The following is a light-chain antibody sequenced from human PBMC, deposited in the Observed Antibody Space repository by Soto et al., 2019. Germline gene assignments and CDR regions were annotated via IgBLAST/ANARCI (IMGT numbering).Light chain of an antibody. CDR2: GAS. J-gene: IGKJ4*01. V-gene: IGKV3-15*01. CDR1: QSVSSN. CDR3: QQYNNWPPVT. Sequence: EIVMTQSPVTLSVSPGERATLSCRAGQSVSSNLAWYQQKPGQAPRLLIYGASTRATGLPARFSGSGSGTDFTLTISSLQSEDVAVYYCQQYNNWPPVTFGGGTKVDI.